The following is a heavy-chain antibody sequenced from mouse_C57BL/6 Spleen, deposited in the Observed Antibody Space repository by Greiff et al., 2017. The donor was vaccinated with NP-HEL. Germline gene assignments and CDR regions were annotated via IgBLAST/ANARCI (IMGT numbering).Heavy chain of an antibody. CDR1: GYTFTSYW. CDR3: ARSWDLYAMDY. J-gene: IGHJ4*01. CDR2: IDPSDSET. D-gene: IGHD4-1*01. Sequence: QVQLQQPGAELVRPGSSVKLSCKASGYTFTSYWMHWVKQRPIQGLEWIGNIDPSDSETHYNQKFKDKATLTVDKSSSTAYMQLSSLTSEDSAVYYCARSWDLYAMDYWGQGTSVTVSS. V-gene: IGHV1-52*01.